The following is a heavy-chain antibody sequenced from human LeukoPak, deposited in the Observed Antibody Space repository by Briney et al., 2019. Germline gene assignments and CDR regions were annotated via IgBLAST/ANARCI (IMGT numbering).Heavy chain of an antibody. J-gene: IGHJ1*01. CDR3: TTGPYNWND. Sequence: GGSLRLSCAASGFTSSSYAMSWVRQAPGKGLEWVSAIGSSGGSTYYADSVKGRFTISRDNSKNTLFLQMNSLKTEDTAVYYCTTGPYNWNDWGQGPLVAVSS. D-gene: IGHD1-1*01. V-gene: IGHV3-23*01. CDR1: GFTSSSYA. CDR2: IGSSGGST.